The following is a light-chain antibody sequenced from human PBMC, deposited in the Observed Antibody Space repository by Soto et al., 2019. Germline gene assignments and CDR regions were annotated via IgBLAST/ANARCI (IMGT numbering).Light chain of an antibody. CDR2: SYN. J-gene: IGLJ1*01. CDR1: SSNIGSNT. V-gene: IGLV1-44*01. CDR3: AAWDDSLNGYV. Sequence: QSVLTQPPSASGTPGQRVTISCSGSSSNIGSNTVNWYQQLPGTAPKLLIYSYNQRPSGVPDRFSGSKSVTSASLAIGGLQSEDEADYYCAAWDDSLNGYVFGTGTKLTVL.